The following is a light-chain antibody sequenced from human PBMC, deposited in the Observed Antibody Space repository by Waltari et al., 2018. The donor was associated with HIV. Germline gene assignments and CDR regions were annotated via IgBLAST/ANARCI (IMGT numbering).Light chain of an antibody. CDR1: TSDVGGYNY. CDR3: CSYAGSYTLV. Sequence: QSALTQPRSVSGSPGQPAPISCPGTTSDVGGYNYVSWYQQHPGKAPKLMIYDVSKRPSGVPDRFSGSKSGNTASLTISGLQSEDEADYYCCSYAGSYTLVFGGGTKLTVL. V-gene: IGLV2-11*01. J-gene: IGLJ2*01. CDR2: DVS.